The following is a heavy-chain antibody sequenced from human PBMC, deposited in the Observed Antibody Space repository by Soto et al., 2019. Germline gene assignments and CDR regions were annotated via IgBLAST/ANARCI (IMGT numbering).Heavy chain of an antibody. CDR3: ARDYTGVLGITGRYNWFDP. J-gene: IGHJ5*02. CDR1: GYTFTSYY. CDR2: INPSGGST. D-gene: IGHD1-20*01. Sequence: EASVKVSCKASGYTFTSYYMHWVRQAPGQGLEWMGIINPSGGSTSYAQKFQGRVTMTRDTSTSTVYMELSSLRSEDTAVYYCARDYTGVLGITGRYNWFDPWGQGTLVTVSS. V-gene: IGHV1-46*01.